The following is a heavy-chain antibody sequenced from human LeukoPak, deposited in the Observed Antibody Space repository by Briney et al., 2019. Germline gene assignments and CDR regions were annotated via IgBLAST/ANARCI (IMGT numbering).Heavy chain of an antibody. Sequence: ASETLSLTCAVYGGSFSGYYWSWIRQPPGKGLEWIGEINHSGSTNYNPSLKSRVTISVDTSKNQFSLKLSSVTAADTAVYYCARSSAGIKPPRRLSYWGQGTLVTVSS. V-gene: IGHV4-34*01. CDR3: ARSSAGIKPPRRLSY. J-gene: IGHJ4*02. D-gene: IGHD2-15*01. CDR2: INHSGST. CDR1: GGSFSGYY.